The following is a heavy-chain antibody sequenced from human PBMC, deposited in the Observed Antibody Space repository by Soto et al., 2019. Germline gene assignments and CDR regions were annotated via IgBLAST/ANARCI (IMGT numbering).Heavy chain of an antibody. D-gene: IGHD6-13*01. J-gene: IGHJ4*02. CDR1: VGSISGGGYY. V-gene: IGHV4-31*03. Sequence: QVQLQESGPGLVKPSQPLSLPCPVSVGSISGGGYYGSWIRQHPGKGLEWIGYIYYSGSTYYNPSLKSRVTISVDTSKNQFSLKLSSVTAADTAVYYCAREGGSSSYIIHWGQGTLVTVSS. CDR2: IYYSGST. CDR3: AREGGSSSYIIH.